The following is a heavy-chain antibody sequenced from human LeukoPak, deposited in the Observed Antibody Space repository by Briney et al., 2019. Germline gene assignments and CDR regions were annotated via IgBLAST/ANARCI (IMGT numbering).Heavy chain of an antibody. CDR2: IYYSGST. CDR3: ARTLLTRHHTFDY. V-gene: IGHV4-59*08. CDR1: GGSISSYY. D-gene: IGHD1-14*01. J-gene: IGHJ4*02. Sequence: PSETLSVTCTVSGGSISSYYWSWIRQPPGKGLEWIGYIYYSGSTNYNPSLKSRVTISVDTSKNQFSLKLSSVTAADTAVYYCARTLLTRHHTFDYWGQGTLVTVSS.